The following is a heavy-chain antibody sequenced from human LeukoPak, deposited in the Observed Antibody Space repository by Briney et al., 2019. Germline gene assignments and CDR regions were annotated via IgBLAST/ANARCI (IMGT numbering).Heavy chain of an antibody. D-gene: IGHD1-1*01. CDR1: GYTFTAYY. J-gene: IGHJ4*02. CDR3: ARDDNFQFDY. CDR2: INPNTGGT. V-gene: IGHV1-2*02. Sequence: ASVKVSCKASGYTFTAYYMHWVRQAPGQGLEWMGWINPNTGGTNYAPKFQGRVTMTRDTSIGTAYMELNRLTFDDTAVYYCARDDNFQFDYWGQGTLVTVSS.